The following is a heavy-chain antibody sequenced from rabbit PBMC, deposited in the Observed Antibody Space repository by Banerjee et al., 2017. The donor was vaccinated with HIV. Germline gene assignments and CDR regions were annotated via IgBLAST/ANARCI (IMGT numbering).Heavy chain of an antibody. CDR3: ARGYAGYAGYGYARFNL. CDR2: IYAGKGST. D-gene: IGHD6-1*01. J-gene: IGHJ4*01. CDR1: GFDFSSYY. Sequence: QLKETGGGLVQPGGSLTLSCKASGFDFSSYYMSWVRQAPGKGLEWIGIIYAGKGSTDYASWVNGRFTISSDNAQNTVDLQMNSLTAADTATYFCARGYAGYAGYGYARFNLWGPGTLVTVS. V-gene: IGHV1S7*01.